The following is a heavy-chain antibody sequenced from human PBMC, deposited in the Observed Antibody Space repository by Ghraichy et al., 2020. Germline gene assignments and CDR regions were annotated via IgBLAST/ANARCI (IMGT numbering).Heavy chain of an antibody. Sequence: GGSLRLSCAASGFTFSSYSMNWVRQAPGKGLEWVSSISSSSSYIYYADSVKGRFTISRDNAKNSLYLQMNSLRAEDTAVYYCARPHYDFWSGPRGDYYGMDVWGQGTTVTVSS. J-gene: IGHJ6*02. V-gene: IGHV3-21*01. CDR2: ISSSSSYI. D-gene: IGHD3-3*01. CDR3: ARPHYDFWSGPRGDYYGMDV. CDR1: GFTFSSYS.